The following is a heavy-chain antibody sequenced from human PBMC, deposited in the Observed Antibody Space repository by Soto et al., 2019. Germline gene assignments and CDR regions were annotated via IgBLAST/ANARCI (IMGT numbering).Heavy chain of an antibody. CDR2: IDPSDSFT. V-gene: IGHV5-10-1*01. CDR1: VYSFTSYW. Sequence: GESLTISCKGSVYSFTSYWISWVRQMPGKGLEWMGKIDPSDSFTNYSPSFQGHVTISIDKSISTAYLQWSSLKASDTAMYYCARRYSISGSDWFAPWGQGTLVTVS. J-gene: IGHJ5*02. D-gene: IGHD3-10*01. CDR3: ARRYSISGSDWFAP.